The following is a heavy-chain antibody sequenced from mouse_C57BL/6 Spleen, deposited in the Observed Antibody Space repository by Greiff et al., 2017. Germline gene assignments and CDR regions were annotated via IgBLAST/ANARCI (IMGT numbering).Heavy chain of an antibody. CDR1: GYAFSSYW. CDR3: ARSLLDGYFLFDY. D-gene: IGHD2-3*01. J-gene: IGHJ2*01. Sequence: VQLQQSGAELVKPGASVKISCKASGYAFSSYWMNWVKQRPGKGLEWIGQIYPGDGDTNYNGTFKGKATLTADKSSSTAYMQLSSLTSEDSAVYFCARSLLDGYFLFDYWGQGTTLTVSS. CDR2: IYPGDGDT. V-gene: IGHV1-80*01.